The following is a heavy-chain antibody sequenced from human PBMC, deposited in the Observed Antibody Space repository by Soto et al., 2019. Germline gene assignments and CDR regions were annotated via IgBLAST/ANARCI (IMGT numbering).Heavy chain of an antibody. Sequence: QVQLQQWGAGLLKPSETLSLTCAVYGGSFSGYYWSWIRQPPGKGLDWIGEINHSGSTNYKPSLKIRVTIAEDTSKNQITMKLSSVTGADTAVYYCATRAPIYGSNTLGDAIDIWGHGTMDTDAS. D-gene: IGHD4-17*01. CDR2: INHSGST. CDR3: ATRAPIYGSNTLGDAIDI. J-gene: IGHJ3*02. V-gene: IGHV4-34*01. CDR1: GGSFSGYY.